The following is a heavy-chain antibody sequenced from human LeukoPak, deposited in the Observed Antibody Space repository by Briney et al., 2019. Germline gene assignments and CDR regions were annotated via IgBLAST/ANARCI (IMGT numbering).Heavy chain of an antibody. CDR1: GYSISSGYY. CDR3: ARGGPYGDYYA. D-gene: IGHD4-17*01. Sequence: SETLSLTCTVSGYSISSGYYWGWIRQPPGKGLEWIGSIYHSGSTYYNPSLKSRVTISVDTSKNQFSLKLSSVTAADTAVYYCARGGPYGDYYAWGQGTLVTVSS. V-gene: IGHV4-38-2*02. J-gene: IGHJ5*02. CDR2: IYHSGST.